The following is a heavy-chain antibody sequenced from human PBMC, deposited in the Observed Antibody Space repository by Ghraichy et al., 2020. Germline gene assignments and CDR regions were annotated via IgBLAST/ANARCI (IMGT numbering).Heavy chain of an antibody. CDR3: ARHAGAFEYSSSPFDY. V-gene: IGHV4-4*09. D-gene: IGHD6-6*01. J-gene: IGHJ4*02. CDR2: IYTSGST. CDR1: GGSISSYY. Sequence: SETLSLTCTVSGGSISSYYWSWIRQPPGKGLEWIGYIYTSGSTNYNPSLKSRVTISVDTSKNQFSLKLSSVTAADTAVYYCARHAGAFEYSSSPFDYWGQGTLVTVSS.